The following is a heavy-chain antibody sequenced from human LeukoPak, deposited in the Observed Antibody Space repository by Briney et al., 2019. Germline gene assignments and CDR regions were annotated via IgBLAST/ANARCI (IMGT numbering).Heavy chain of an antibody. D-gene: IGHD3-10*01. J-gene: IGHJ4*02. CDR2: ISSSSSYI. Sequence: GSLRLSCAASGFTFSSYSMNWVRQAPGKGLEWVSFISSSSSYIYYADSMKGRFTISRDNSKNTLYLQMNSLRAEDTAVYYCANGSSGPWNWGQGTLVTVSS. V-gene: IGHV3-21*04. CDR3: ANGSSGPWN. CDR1: GFTFSSYS.